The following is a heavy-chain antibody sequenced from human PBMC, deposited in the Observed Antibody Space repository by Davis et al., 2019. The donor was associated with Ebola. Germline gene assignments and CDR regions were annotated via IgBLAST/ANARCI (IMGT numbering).Heavy chain of an antibody. V-gene: IGHV3-30*01. Sequence: PGGSLSLSCAASGFTLSNSILHWVRQAPGKWPELVAGMSFDSSKYYAESVQGRFSITRDNSKNPVSLQMDSLRVEDTAVYHCAREGYSNGRAPAFDSWGQGTLVTVSS. D-gene: IGHD6-19*01. CDR1: GFTLSNSI. J-gene: IGHJ4*02. CDR3: AREGYSNGRAPAFDS. CDR2: MSFDSSK.